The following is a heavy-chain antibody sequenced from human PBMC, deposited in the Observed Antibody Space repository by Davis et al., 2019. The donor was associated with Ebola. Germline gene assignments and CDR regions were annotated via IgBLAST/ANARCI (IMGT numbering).Heavy chain of an antibody. Sequence: GESLKISCATSGLTFSNFGMSWVRQAPGKGLEWVATIRKDGVQKFYVDSVKGRFIISRDNARNSLYLQMNSLKTEDTAVYYCARVVSGYWGQGTLVSV. CDR3: ARVVSGY. V-gene: IGHV3-7*03. J-gene: IGHJ4*02. CDR2: IRKDGVQK. CDR1: GLTFSNFG. D-gene: IGHD6-25*01.